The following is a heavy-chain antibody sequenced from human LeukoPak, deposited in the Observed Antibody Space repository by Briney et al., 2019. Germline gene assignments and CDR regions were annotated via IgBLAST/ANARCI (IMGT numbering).Heavy chain of an antibody. D-gene: IGHD3-10*02. CDR1: GGSISSYY. V-gene: IGHV4-59*12. Sequence: SETLSLTCTVSGGSISSYYWSWIRQPPGKGLEWIGYIYYSGSTNYNPSLKSRVTMSVDTSKNQFSLKPSSVTAADTAVYYCARTMYYFDYWGQGTLVTVSS. CDR2: IYYSGST. CDR3: ARTMYYFDY. J-gene: IGHJ4*02.